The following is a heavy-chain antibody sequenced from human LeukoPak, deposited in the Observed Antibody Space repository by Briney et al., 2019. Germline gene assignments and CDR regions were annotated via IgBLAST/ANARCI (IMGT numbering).Heavy chain of an antibody. V-gene: IGHV5-51*01. CDR2: IYPGDSDT. Sequence: GGSLQISCKGSGYGFTSYWIGWVRQMPGKGLEWMGIIYPGDSDTRYSPSFQGQVTISADKSISTAYLQWSSLKASDTAMYYCARHSPQGELWSGSWGQGTLVTVSS. CDR1: GYGFTSYW. D-gene: IGHD3-16*01. CDR3: ARHSPQGELWSGS. J-gene: IGHJ5*02.